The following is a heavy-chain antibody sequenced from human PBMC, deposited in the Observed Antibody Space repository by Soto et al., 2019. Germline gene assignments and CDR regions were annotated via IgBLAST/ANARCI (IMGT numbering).Heavy chain of an antibody. Sequence: EVQLVESGGVVVQPGGSLRLSCAASGFTFDDYAMHWVRQAPGKGLEWVSLISWDGGSTYYADSVKGRFTISRDNSKNSLYLQMNSLRAEDTALYYCAKGAVARGGFDYWGQGTLVTVSS. D-gene: IGHD6-19*01. CDR2: ISWDGGST. J-gene: IGHJ4*02. CDR1: GFTFDDYA. V-gene: IGHV3-43D*04. CDR3: AKGAVARGGFDY.